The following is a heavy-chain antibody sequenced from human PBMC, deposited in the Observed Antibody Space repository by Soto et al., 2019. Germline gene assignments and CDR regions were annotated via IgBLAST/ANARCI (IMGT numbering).Heavy chain of an antibody. CDR1: GFTFSSYA. CDR3: AKKQGQGTPYYYAMDV. D-gene: IGHD1-1*01. Sequence: EVQLLESGGGLVQPGGSLRLSCAASGFTFSSYAMSWVRQAPGKGLEWVSVIRSSGDRTYYADSVKGRFTISRDNSKNTLYMQMNSLRAEDTAVYYCAKKQGQGTPYYYAMDVWGQGTTVTVSS. V-gene: IGHV3-23*01. J-gene: IGHJ6*02. CDR2: IRSSGDRT.